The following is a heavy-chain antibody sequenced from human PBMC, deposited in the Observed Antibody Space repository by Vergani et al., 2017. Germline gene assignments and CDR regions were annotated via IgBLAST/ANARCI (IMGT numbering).Heavy chain of an antibody. Sequence: QVQLVQSGAEVKKPGASVKVSCKASGYTFTSYAISWVRQAPGQGLEWMGGIIPIFGTANYAQKFQGRVTITADESTSTAYMELSSLRSEDTAVYYCARDGPPIVVVPAAIRDWFDPWGQGTLVTVSS. CDR2: IIPIFGTA. CDR3: ARDGPPIVVVPAAIRDWFDP. J-gene: IGHJ5*02. D-gene: IGHD2-2*02. V-gene: IGHV1-69*13. CDR1: GYTFTSYA.